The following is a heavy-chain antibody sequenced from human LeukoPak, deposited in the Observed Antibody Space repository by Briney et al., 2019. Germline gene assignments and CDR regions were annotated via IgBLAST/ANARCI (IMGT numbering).Heavy chain of an antibody. D-gene: IGHD3-10*01. J-gene: IGHJ5*02. CDR3: AKQVSYYYGSGSRNNWFDP. Sequence: PGGSLRLSCAASGFTFSTYVMHWVRQAPGKGLEWVAVIWSDGSNKYCADSVKGRFTISRDNSKNTLYLQMNSLRAEDTAVYYCAKQVSYYYGSGSRNNWFDPWGQGTLVTVSS. V-gene: IGHV3-30*02. CDR2: IWSDGSNK. CDR1: GFTFSTYV.